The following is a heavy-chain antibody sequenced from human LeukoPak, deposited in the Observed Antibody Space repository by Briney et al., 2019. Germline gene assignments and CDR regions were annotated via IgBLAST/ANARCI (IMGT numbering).Heavy chain of an antibody. CDR1: GYTFTGYY. Sequence: ASVKVSCKASGYTFTGYYMHWVRQAPGQGLEWMGWINPNSGGTNYAQKFQGRVTMTRDTPISTAYMELSRLRSDDTAVYYCARVYSSSWILPIYYFDYWGQGTLVTVSS. V-gene: IGHV1-2*02. CDR2: INPNSGGT. CDR3: ARVYSSSWILPIYYFDY. J-gene: IGHJ4*02. D-gene: IGHD6-13*01.